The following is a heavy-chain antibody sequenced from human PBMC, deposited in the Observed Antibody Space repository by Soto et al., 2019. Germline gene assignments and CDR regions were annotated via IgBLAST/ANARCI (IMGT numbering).Heavy chain of an antibody. CDR3: ARRYGGTFDY. CDR2: IYYSGST. V-gene: IGHV4-59*08. Sequence: QVQLQESGPGLVKPSETLSLTCTVSGGSISSYYWSWIRQPPGKGLEWIGYIYYSGSTNYNPSLKSRVTISVATSKNQFSPELSSVTAADTAVYYCARRYGGTFDYWGQGTLVTVSS. J-gene: IGHJ4*02. CDR1: GGSISSYY. D-gene: IGHD2-15*01.